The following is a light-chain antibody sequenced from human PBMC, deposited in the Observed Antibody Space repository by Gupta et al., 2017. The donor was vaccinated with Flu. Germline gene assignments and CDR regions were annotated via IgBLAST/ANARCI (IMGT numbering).Light chain of an antibody. CDR1: SSNIGSHV. V-gene: IGLV1-44*01. Sequence: QSVLTQPPSASGTPGQRVTISCSGGSSNIGSHVVDWYQQVPGTAPRLLIYTNNQRPSGVPDRFSGSKSGTSASLAISGLQSEDEADYCCAAWDDSLNDLLFGGGTKLTVL. J-gene: IGLJ2*01. CDR3: AAWDDSLNDLL. CDR2: TNN.